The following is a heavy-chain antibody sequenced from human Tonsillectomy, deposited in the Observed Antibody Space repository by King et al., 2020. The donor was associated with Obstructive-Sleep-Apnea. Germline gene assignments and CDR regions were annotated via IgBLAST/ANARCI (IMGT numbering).Heavy chain of an antibody. CDR2: IRFDGSIK. CDR1: GFTFSSYG. Sequence: VQLVESGGGVVQPGRSLRLSCAASGFTFSSYGMHWVRQAPGKGLEWVAFIRFDGSIKYNADSLKGRFTISRDNSKTTLYLQMNSLRVEDTAVYYCAKDTEFCSGGSCYSDYFDYWGQGTLVTVSS. D-gene: IGHD2-15*01. CDR3: AKDTEFCSGGSCYSDYFDY. J-gene: IGHJ4*02. V-gene: IGHV3-30*02.